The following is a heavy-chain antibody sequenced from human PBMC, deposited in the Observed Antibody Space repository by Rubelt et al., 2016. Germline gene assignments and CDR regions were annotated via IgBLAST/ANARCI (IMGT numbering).Heavy chain of an antibody. Sequence: VQLVESGGGLVEPGGSLRLSCAASGFTFSGYSMNWLRQAPGKGLEWVSYISSSSSLIYYADSVKGRFTISRDNAKNSLYLQMNSLRAEDTAEYYCARAKSSGWYFWDYWGQGTLVTVGS. V-gene: IGHV3-48*04. CDR3: ARAKSSGWYFWDY. J-gene: IGHJ4*02. D-gene: IGHD6-19*01. CDR1: GFTFSGYS. CDR2: ISSSSSLI.